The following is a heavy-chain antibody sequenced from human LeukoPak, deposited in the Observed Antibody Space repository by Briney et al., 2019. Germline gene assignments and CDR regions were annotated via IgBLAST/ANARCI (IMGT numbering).Heavy chain of an antibody. CDR2: IWYDGSNK. J-gene: IGHJ4*02. CDR1: GFTFSSYV. V-gene: IGHV3-33*01. Sequence: GGSLRLSCAASGFTFSSYVMHWVRQAPGKGLEWVAVIWYDGSNKYYADSVKGRFTISRDNSKNTLYLQMNSLRAEDTAVYYCARDAVYSSSWQYYWGQGTLVTVSS. D-gene: IGHD6-13*01. CDR3: ARDAVYSSSWQYY.